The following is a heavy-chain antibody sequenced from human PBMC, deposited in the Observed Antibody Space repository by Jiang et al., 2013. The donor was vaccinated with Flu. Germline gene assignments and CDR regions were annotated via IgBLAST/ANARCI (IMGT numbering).Heavy chain of an antibody. CDR2: IYYSGST. J-gene: IGHJ5*02. Sequence: PGLVKPSETLSLTCTVSGGSISSYYWSWIRQPPGKGLEWIGYIYYSGSTNYNPSLKSRVTISVDTSKNQFSLKLSSVTAADTAVYYCARRGSRGRVNWFDPWGQGTLVTVSS. CDR1: GGSISSYY. V-gene: IGHV4-59*08. D-gene: IGHD3-10*01. CDR3: ARRGSRGRVNWFDP.